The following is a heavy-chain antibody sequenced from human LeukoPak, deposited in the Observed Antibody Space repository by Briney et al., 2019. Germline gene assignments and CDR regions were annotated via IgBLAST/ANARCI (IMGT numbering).Heavy chain of an antibody. CDR2: ISGSGGST. CDR1: GFTFSSYA. J-gene: IGHJ4*02. V-gene: IGHV3-23*01. Sequence: GGSLRLSCAASGFTFSSYAMSWVRQAPGKGLEWVSGISGSGGSTYYADSVKSRFTISRDSSKNTLYLQMNSLRAEDTAVYYCAKATSHCSGGSCYSSSDYWGQGTLVTVSS. CDR3: AKATSHCSGGSCYSSSDY. D-gene: IGHD2-15*01.